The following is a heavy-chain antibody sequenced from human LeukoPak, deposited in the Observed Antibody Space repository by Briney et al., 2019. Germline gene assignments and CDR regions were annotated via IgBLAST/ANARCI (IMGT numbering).Heavy chain of an antibody. Sequence: ASVKVSCKASGYTFPRYDIPWVRQAPGKGLEWMGWMSPNRGNTGYAQKSQDRDTMTRNTYKTTAYMELSSLTSEDTAVYYCARETTIPPYYFDYWGLGSQVTVSP. J-gene: IGHJ4*02. D-gene: IGHD3-9*01. CDR3: ARETTIPPYYFDY. V-gene: IGHV1-8*01. CDR2: MSPNRGNT. CDR1: GYTFPRYD.